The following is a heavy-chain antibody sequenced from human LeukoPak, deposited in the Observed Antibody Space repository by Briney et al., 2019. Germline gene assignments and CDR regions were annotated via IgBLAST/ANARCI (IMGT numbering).Heavy chain of an antibody. Sequence: ASVKVSCKASGYTFTGYYIHWVRQAPGQGLEWMAWINPDSGGTNYAQKFQGRVTMTRDTSISTAYMELSRLRSDDTAVYDCARGRLGTWFGELKAWGQGTLVTVSS. CDR2: INPDSGGT. CDR3: ARGRLGTWFGELKA. D-gene: IGHD3-10*01. CDR1: GYTFTGYY. V-gene: IGHV1-2*02. J-gene: IGHJ5*02.